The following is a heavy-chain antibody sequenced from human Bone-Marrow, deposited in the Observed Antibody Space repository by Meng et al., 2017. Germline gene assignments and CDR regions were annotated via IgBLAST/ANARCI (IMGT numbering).Heavy chain of an antibody. Sequence: SVKVSCKASGGTFSSYAISWVRQAPGQGLEWMGGIIPIFGTANYAQKFQGRVTITADKSTSTAYMELSSLRSEDTAVYYCAREQYYYDSSGYFGAFDIWGQGTMVTVSS. J-gene: IGHJ3*02. CDR3: AREQYYYDSSGYFGAFDI. V-gene: IGHV1-69*06. CDR1: GGTFSSYA. D-gene: IGHD3-22*01. CDR2: IIPIFGTA.